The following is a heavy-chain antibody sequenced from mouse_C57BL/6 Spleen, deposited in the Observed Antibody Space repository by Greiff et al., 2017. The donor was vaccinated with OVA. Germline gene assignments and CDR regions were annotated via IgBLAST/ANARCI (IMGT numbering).Heavy chain of an antibody. D-gene: IGHD3-2*02. CDR3: ARLGSSGYWFAY. CDR1: GYTFTNYW. J-gene: IGHJ3*01. Sequence: VQLQQSGAELVRPGTSVKMSCKASGYTFTNYWLGWAKPRPGQGLEWIGEIDPSDSYTNYNQKFKGKSTLTVDKSSSTAYMQLSSLTSEDSAVYYCARLGSSGYWFAYWGQGTLVTVSA. V-gene: IGHV1-59*01. CDR2: IDPSDSYT.